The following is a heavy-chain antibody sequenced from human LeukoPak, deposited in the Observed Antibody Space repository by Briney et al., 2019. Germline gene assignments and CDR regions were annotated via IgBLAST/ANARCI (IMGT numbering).Heavy chain of an antibody. J-gene: IGHJ4*02. CDR1: GYTFTSYY. V-gene: IGHV1-46*01. CDR2: INPSGGST. D-gene: IGHD2-15*01. CDR3: ARGSAVVVAATTGYSYGLDY. Sequence: GASVKVSCKASGYTFTSYYMQWVRQAPGQELEWMGIINPSGGSTRSAQKFQGRVTMTRDTSTRTVYMELSSLRSEDTAVYYCARGSAVVVAATTGYSYGLDYWGQGTLVTVSS.